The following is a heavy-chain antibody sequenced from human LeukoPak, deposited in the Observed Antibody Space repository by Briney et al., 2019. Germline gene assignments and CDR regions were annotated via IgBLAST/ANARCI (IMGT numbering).Heavy chain of an antibody. Sequence: ASVKASCKASGYTFTGYHMHWVRPAPGQGLEWMGWINPNSGGTNYAQKFQGRVTMTRDTSISTAYMELSRLRSDDTAVYYCARPGGQEEDSFDYWGQGTLVTVSS. D-gene: IGHD2-15*01. CDR3: ARPGGQEEDSFDY. J-gene: IGHJ4*02. CDR1: GYTFTGYH. V-gene: IGHV1-2*02. CDR2: INPNSGGT.